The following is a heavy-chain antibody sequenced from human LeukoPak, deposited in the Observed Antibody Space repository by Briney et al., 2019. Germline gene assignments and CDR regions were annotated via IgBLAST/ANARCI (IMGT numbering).Heavy chain of an antibody. CDR2: IYSGGST. CDR3: ARGPHYDFWSGCFDY. CDR1: EFTVSSKY. V-gene: IGHV3-53*01. Sequence: GGSLRLSCAASEFTVSSKYMSWVRQAPGKGLEWVSVIYSGGSTFYADSVKGRFTISRSNSKNTLYLQMNSLRAEDTAVYYCARGPHYDFWSGCFDYWGQGTLVTVSS. D-gene: IGHD3-3*01. J-gene: IGHJ4*02.